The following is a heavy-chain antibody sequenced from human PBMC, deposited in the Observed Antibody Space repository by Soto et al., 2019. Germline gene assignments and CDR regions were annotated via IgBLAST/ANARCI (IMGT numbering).Heavy chain of an antibody. J-gene: IGHJ4*02. CDR3: ARGLGFCTSTTCYPSQGLDY. D-gene: IGHD2-2*01. Sequence: QVQLQQWGAGLLKPSETLSLTCAVYVGSFSGYYWSWIRQTPGKGLEWIGEMSDTGSVNFNPSLKSRVTISVDTSKNQFSLKLTSVTAADSAVYYCARGLGFCTSTTCYPSQGLDYWGQGTLVTVSS. CDR1: VGSFSGYY. V-gene: IGHV4-34*01. CDR2: MSDTGSV.